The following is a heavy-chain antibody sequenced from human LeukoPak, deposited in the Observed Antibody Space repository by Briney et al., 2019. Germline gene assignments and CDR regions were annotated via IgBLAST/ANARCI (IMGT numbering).Heavy chain of an antibody. CDR1: GFSFSNYD. D-gene: IGHD2-21*02. CDR2: ISYDGSNK. CDR3: ARHIVVVTGDDY. J-gene: IGHJ4*02. Sequence: PGGSLRLSCAASGFSFSNYDMHWVRQAPGKGLEWVAVISYDGSNKFYADSVKGRFTVSRDNSKNTLYLQMNSLRAEDTAVYYCARHIVVVTGDDYWGQGTLVTVSS. V-gene: IGHV3-30-3*01.